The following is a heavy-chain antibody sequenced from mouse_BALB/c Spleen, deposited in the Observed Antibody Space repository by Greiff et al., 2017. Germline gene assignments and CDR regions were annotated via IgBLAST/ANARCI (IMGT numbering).Heavy chain of an antibody. CDR3: ARHDYDYDGVYAMDY. Sequence: EVMLVESGGGLVQPGGSLKLSCAASGFTFSSYTMSWVRQTPEKRLEWVATISSGGSYTYYPDSVKGRFTISRDNAKNTLYLQMSSLKSEDTAMYYCARHDYDYDGVYAMDYWGQGTSVTVSS. J-gene: IGHJ4*01. CDR2: ISSGGSYT. V-gene: IGHV5-6*03. D-gene: IGHD2-4*01. CDR1: GFTFSSYT.